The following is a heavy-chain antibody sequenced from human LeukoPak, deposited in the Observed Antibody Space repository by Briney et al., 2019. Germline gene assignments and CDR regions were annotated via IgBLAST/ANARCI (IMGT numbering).Heavy chain of an antibody. Sequence: GGSLRLSCAASGFTFSSYAMHWVRQAPGKGLEWVAVISYDGSNKYYADSVKGRFTISRDNSKNTLYLQMNSLRAEDTAVYYCARENESGSSWYGGYYGMDVWGQGTTVTVSS. V-gene: IGHV3-30-3*01. CDR3: ARENESGSSWYGGYYGMDV. CDR1: GFTFSSYA. J-gene: IGHJ6*02. D-gene: IGHD6-13*01. CDR2: ISYDGSNK.